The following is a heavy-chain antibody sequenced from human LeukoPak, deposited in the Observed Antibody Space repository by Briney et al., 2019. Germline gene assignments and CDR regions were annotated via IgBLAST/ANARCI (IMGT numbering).Heavy chain of an antibody. CDR1: GGTFSSYA. D-gene: IGHD3-22*01. CDR2: IIPIFGTA. Sequence: ASVKVSCKASGGTFSSYAISWVRQAPGQGLEWMGGIIPIFGTANYAQKFQGRVTITADESTSTAYMELSSLRSEDTAVYYCASELITYYYDSSGYYSNDYWGQGTLVTVSS. CDR3: ASELITYYYDSSGYYSNDY. V-gene: IGHV1-69*01. J-gene: IGHJ4*02.